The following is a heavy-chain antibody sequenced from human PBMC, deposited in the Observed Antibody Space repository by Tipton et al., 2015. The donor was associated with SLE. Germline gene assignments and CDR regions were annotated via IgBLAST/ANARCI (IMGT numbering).Heavy chain of an antibody. J-gene: IGHJ4*02. CDR3: ARAWAAGGTAPPPINY. CDR1: GFTFNSFW. V-gene: IGHV3-7*01. Sequence: SLRLSCAASGFTFNSFWMTWVRQAPGKGLEWVANIKQDGSEKYYMDSVKGRFTISRDNAKNSLYLQMNSLRGEDTAVYYCARAWAAGGTAPPPINYCGQGTLVTVSS. CDR2: IKQDGSEK. D-gene: IGHD6-25*01.